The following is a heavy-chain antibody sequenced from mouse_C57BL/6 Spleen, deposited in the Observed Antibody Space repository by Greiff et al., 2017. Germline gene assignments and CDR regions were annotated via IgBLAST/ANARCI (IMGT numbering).Heavy chain of an antibody. CDR1: GFTFSDYG. D-gene: IGHD1-1*01. V-gene: IGHV5-17*01. J-gene: IGHJ4*01. CDR2: ISSGSSTI. Sequence: EVKVVESGGGLVKPGGSLKLSCAASGFTFSDYGMHWVRQAPEKGLEWVAYISSGSSTIYYADTVKGRFSISRDNAKNTLFLQMPSLRSEDTAMYYCARRGYGSSYYYAMDYWGQGTSVTVSS. CDR3: ARRGYGSSYYYAMDY.